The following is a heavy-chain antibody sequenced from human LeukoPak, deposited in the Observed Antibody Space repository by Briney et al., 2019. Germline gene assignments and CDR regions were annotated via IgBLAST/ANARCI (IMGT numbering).Heavy chain of an antibody. Sequence: GGSLRLSCVASGFTFSSSNVNWVRQAPGKGLEWISYISGSGSIIYYADSVKGRFTISRDNAKKSLYLQMNSLRAEDTAVYYCAKDLQAVAGTDDYWGQGTLVTVSS. J-gene: IGHJ4*02. CDR1: GFTFSSSN. CDR2: ISGSGSII. V-gene: IGHV3-48*03. D-gene: IGHD6-19*01. CDR3: AKDLQAVAGTDDY.